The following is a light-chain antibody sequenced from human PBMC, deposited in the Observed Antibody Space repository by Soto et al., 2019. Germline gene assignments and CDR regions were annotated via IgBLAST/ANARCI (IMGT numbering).Light chain of an antibody. J-gene: IGKJ1*01. Sequence: DIQMTQSPSSLSASVGDRVTITCRASQSISSYLNWYQQKPGKAPKLLIYAASSLQSGVPSRFSGSGSGTDFTLTISSLQPEDFATYYCQQYNIWPTFGQGTKVDNK. CDR3: QQYNIWPT. CDR2: AAS. CDR1: QSISSY. V-gene: IGKV1-39*01.